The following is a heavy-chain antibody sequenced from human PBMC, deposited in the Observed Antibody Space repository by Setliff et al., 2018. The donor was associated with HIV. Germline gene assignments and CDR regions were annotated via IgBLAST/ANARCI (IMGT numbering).Heavy chain of an antibody. J-gene: IGHJ1*01. Sequence: ASVKVSCKASGYTFTGYYTHWVRQAPGQGLEWMGRINTNTGNPTYAQGFTGRFVFSLDTSVSTAYLQISSLKAEDTAVYYCVAAPSSSWFRGLLQHWGQGTLVTVSS. CDR2: INTNTGNP. V-gene: IGHV7-4-1*02. CDR1: GYTFTGYY. D-gene: IGHD6-13*01. CDR3: VAAPSSSWFRGLLQH.